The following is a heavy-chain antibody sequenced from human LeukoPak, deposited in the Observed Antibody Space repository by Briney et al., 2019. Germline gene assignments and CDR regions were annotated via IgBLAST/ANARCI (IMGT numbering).Heavy chain of an antibody. CDR1: GFTFSTYG. J-gene: IGHJ4*02. CDR3: AKDSDYYDSSGYLDY. CDR2: ISGSGGST. D-gene: IGHD3-22*01. V-gene: IGHV3-23*01. Sequence: GGTLRLSCAASGFTFSTYGMSWVRQAPGKGLEWVSAISGSGGSTYYADSVKGRFTISRDNSKNTLYLQMNSLRAEDTAVYYCAKDSDYYDSSGYLDYWGQGTLVTVSS.